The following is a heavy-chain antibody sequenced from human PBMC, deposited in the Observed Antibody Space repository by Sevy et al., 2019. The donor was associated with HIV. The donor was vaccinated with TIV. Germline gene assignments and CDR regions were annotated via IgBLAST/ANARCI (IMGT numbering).Heavy chain of an antibody. D-gene: IGHD3-10*01. CDR3: ARVVGYVSGNYYKYQYDLDV. Sequence: GGSLRLSCTASGFSFDSYDMNWVRQAPGKGLEWVSSISSVSTIIYYGDSVMGRFSSSRDNAKKFLYLDMNSLRVEDTAVYYCARVVGYVSGNYYKYQYDLDVWGQGTAVTVSS. V-gene: IGHV3-21*01. CDR2: ISSVSTII. CDR1: GFSFDSYD. J-gene: IGHJ6*02.